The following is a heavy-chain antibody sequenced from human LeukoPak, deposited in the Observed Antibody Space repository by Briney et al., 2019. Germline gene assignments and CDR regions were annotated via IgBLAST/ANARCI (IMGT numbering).Heavy chain of an antibody. CDR3: ARHFLSSRGYYSPFDY. CDR2: MYYSRST. V-gene: IGHV4-39*01. Sequence: SETLSLTCTVSGGSISSGSYYWGWIRQPPGKGLEWIGSMYYSRSTYYNPSLKSRVTISVDTSKNQFSLRLSSVTAADTAVYYCARHFLSSRGYYSPFDYWGQGTLVTVSS. J-gene: IGHJ4*02. CDR1: GGSISSGSYY. D-gene: IGHD3-22*01.